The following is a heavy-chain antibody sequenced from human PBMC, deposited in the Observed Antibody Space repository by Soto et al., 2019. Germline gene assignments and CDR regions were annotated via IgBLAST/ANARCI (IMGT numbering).Heavy chain of an antibody. Sequence: GGSLRLSCAASGFTFSSYAMNWVRQAPGKGLEWVGGIKSKTDGGTTDYAAPVKGRFTISRDDSKNTLYLQMNSLKTEDTAVYYCTTAHSTTAYYYYYGMDVWGQGTTVTAP. CDR2: IKSKTDGGTT. CDR1: GFTFSSYA. CDR3: TTAHSTTAYYYYYGMDV. J-gene: IGHJ6*02. V-gene: IGHV3-15*07. D-gene: IGHD1-1*01.